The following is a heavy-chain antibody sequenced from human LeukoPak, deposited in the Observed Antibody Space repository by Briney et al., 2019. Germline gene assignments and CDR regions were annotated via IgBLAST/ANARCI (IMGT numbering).Heavy chain of an antibody. J-gene: IGHJ4*02. Sequence: GGSLRLSCAASGFTFDVYAMHWVRQAPGKGLEWVSGISWYRGSIAYADSVKGRFTISRDNAKNSLYLQMNRLRAEDTALYYGAKTTQRNTYYDYVWGTYYFDYWGQGTLVTVSS. CDR2: ISWYRGSI. V-gene: IGHV3-9*01. CDR1: GFTFDVYA. D-gene: IGHD3-16*01. CDR3: AKTTQRNTYYDYVWGTYYFDY.